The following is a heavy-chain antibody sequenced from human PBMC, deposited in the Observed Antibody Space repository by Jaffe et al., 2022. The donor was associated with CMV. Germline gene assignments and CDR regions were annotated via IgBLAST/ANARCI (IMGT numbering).Heavy chain of an antibody. CDR1: GFTFSSYW. CDR2: INSDGSST. Sequence: EVQLVESGGGLVQPGGSLRLSCAASGFTFSSYWMHWVRQAPGKGLVWVSRINSDGSSTSYADSVKGRFTISRDNAKNTLYLQMNSLRAEDTAVYYCARGGPLLWWAAYPDYWGQGTLVTVSS. CDR3: ARGGPLLWWAAYPDY. J-gene: IGHJ4*02. D-gene: IGHD2-21*01. V-gene: IGHV3-74*01.